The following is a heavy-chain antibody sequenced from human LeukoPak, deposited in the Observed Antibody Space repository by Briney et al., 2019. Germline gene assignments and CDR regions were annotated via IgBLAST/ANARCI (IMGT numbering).Heavy chain of an antibody. CDR1: GYTFTDYY. V-gene: IGHV1-2*02. J-gene: IGHJ4*02. D-gene: IGHD6-13*01. Sequence: SVKVSCKASGYTFTDYYMHWVRQAPGQGLEWMGWINPNSGGTNYAQKFQGRVTMTRDTSISTAYMELSRLRSDDTAVFYCAREEVIAAAGPTLDYWGQGALVTVSS. CDR2: INPNSGGT. CDR3: AREEVIAAAGPTLDY.